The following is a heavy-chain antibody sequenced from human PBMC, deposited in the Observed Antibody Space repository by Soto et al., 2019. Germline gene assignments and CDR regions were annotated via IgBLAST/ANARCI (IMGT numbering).Heavy chain of an antibody. D-gene: IGHD6-19*01. CDR1: GFTFSSYA. Sequence: EVQLLESGGGLVQPGGSLRLSCAASGFTFSSYAMSWVRQAPGKGLEWVSAISGSGGSTYYADSVKGRFTISRDKSKNTLYLQLNSLRAEDTAVYYCAKDPGYSSGRAENWFDPWGQGTLVTVSS. CDR3: AKDPGYSSGRAENWFDP. J-gene: IGHJ5*02. CDR2: ISGSGGST. V-gene: IGHV3-23*01.